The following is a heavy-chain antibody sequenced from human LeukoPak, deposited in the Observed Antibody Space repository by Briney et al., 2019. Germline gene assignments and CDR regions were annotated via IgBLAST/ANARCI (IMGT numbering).Heavy chain of an antibody. CDR3: ARGGLNDF. CDR2: INPSDGRT. J-gene: IGHJ4*02. CDR1: GYTFTSYY. V-gene: IGHV1-46*01. D-gene: IGHD2-8*01. Sequence: ASVKVSCKASGYTFTSYYMHWVRQAPGQGLEWMGIINPSDGRTSYAQRFQGRVAMTRDTSTSTVYVELGSLRSEDTAVYYCARGGLNDFWGQGTLVTVSS.